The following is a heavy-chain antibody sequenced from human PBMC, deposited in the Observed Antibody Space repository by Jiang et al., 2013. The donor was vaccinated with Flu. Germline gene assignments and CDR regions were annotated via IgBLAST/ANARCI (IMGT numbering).Heavy chain of an antibody. CDR2: IYDSGST. V-gene: IGHV4-39*07. D-gene: IGHD5-12*01. CDR3: ARAQKYSGFELPYFDY. CDR1: GGSISSSSYY. Sequence: SGSGLVKPSETLSLTCTVSGGSISSSSYYWVWIRQPPGKGLEWIGSIYDSGSTYYNPSLKSRVTMSVDTSKNRFSLKVNSVTAADTAVYYCARAQKYSGFELPYFDYWGQGTLVTVSS. J-gene: IGHJ4*02.